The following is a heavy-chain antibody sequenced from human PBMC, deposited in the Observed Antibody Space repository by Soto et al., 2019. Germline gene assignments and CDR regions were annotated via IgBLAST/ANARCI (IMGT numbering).Heavy chain of an antibody. J-gene: IGHJ6*02. CDR3: PRAEAAAGLDRYYLYYGMGV. CDR2: INPVVGTA. CDR1: GGTFSSYG. V-gene: IGHV1-69*01. Sequence: QVHLVQPGAEVKEPWSSVKVSCKASGGTFSSYGISWVRQAPGQGLEWMGGINPVVGTADYAQKFQGRVTITADESKSTAYLELSILTSGDTAVYYCPRAEAAAGLDRYYLYYGMGVWCQGTTVTVSS. D-gene: IGHD6-13*01.